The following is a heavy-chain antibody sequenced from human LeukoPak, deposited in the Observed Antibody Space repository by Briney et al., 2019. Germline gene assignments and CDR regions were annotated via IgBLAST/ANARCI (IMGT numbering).Heavy chain of an antibody. V-gene: IGHV3-53*04. Sequence: SGGSLRLSCAASGFTVSSNYMSWVRQAPGKGLEWVSVIYSGGSTYYADSVKGRFTISRHNSKNTLYLQMNSLRAEDTAVYYCARGTNSSSWYWATYYYYGMDVWGQGTTVTVSS. D-gene: IGHD6-13*01. CDR3: ARGTNSSSWYWATYYYYGMDV. CDR2: IYSGGST. CDR1: GFTVSSNY. J-gene: IGHJ6*02.